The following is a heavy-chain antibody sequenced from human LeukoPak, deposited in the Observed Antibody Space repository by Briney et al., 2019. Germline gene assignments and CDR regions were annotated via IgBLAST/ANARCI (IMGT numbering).Heavy chain of an antibody. Sequence: PSETLSLTCTVSGGSISSYYWSWIRQPPGKGLEWIGYIYYSGSTNYNPSLKSRVTISVDTSKNQFSLKLSSVTAADTAVYYCASRGLGYCSGGSCYREEGYYYYGMDVWGQGTTVTVSS. CDR1: GGSISSYY. V-gene: IGHV4-59*08. CDR2: IYYSGST. J-gene: IGHJ6*02. D-gene: IGHD2-15*01. CDR3: ASRGLGYCSGGSCYREEGYYYYGMDV.